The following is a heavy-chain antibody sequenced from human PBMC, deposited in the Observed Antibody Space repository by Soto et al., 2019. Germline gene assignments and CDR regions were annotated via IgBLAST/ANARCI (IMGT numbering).Heavy chain of an antibody. CDR2: ISGSGGST. V-gene: IGHV3-23*01. CDR1: GFTFSSYA. J-gene: IGHJ3*02. CDR3: AIPTYYYDSSGAFDI. D-gene: IGHD3-22*01. Sequence: EVQLLESGGGLVQPGGSLRLSCAASGFTFSSYAMSWVRQAPGKGLEWVSAISGSGGSTYYADSVKGRFTISRDNSKNTLCLQMNSMGAEDTAVYYCAIPTYYYDSSGAFDIWGQGTMVTVSS.